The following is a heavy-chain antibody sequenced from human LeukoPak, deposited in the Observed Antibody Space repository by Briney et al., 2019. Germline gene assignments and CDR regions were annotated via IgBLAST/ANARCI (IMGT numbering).Heavy chain of an antibody. CDR1: GFTFTTYW. J-gene: IGHJ4*02. D-gene: IGHD2-15*01. V-gene: IGHV3-23*01. Sequence: GGSLRLSCAASGFTFTTYWMHWVRQAPGKGLEWVSAISNNGGYTYYADSVQGRFTISRDNSKSTLCLQMNSLRAEDTAVYYCAKQLGYCSDGSCYFPYWGQGTLVTVSS. CDR2: ISNNGGYT. CDR3: AKQLGYCSDGSCYFPY.